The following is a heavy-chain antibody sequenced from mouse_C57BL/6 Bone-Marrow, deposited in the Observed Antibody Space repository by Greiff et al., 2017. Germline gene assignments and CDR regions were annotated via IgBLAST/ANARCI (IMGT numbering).Heavy chain of an antibody. V-gene: IGHV1-81*01. CDR2: IYPRSGNT. D-gene: IGHD2-4*01. CDR3: ARRGTIYYDYD. J-gene: IGHJ3*01. CDR1: GYTFTSYG. Sequence: VQLVESGAELARPGASVKLSCKASGYTFTSYGISWVKQRTGQGLEWIGEIYPRSGNTYYNEKFKGKATLTADKSSSTAYMELRSLTSDDSAVYFCARRGTIYYDYDWGQGTLVTVSA.